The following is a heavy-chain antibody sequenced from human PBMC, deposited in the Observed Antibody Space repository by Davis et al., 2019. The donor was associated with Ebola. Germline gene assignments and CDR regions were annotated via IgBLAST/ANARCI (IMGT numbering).Heavy chain of an antibody. Sequence: ASVKVSCKASGYTFTSYDINWVRQATGQGLEWMGWMNPNSGNTGYAQKFQGRVTMTRNTSRNTAYMELHSLRSEDTAVYYCARAVRYSVVVSRSSRKYYFDYWGQGTLVTVSS. V-gene: IGHV1-8*01. D-gene: IGHD2-2*01. CDR2: MNPNSGNT. CDR1: GYTFTSYD. J-gene: IGHJ4*02. CDR3: ARAVRYSVVVSRSSRKYYFDY.